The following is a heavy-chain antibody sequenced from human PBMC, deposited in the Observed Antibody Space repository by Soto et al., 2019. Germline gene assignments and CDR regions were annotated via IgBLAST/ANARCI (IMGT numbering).Heavy chain of an antibody. V-gene: IGHV4-31*03. Sequence: SATLSLTCTVSGGSISSGGYYWSWIRQHPGKGLEWIGYIYYSGSTYYNPSLKSRVTISVYTSKNQFSLKLSSLTAADTAVYYCARDSSSTGNYYYYGMDVWGQGTTVTVSS. CDR1: GGSISSGGYY. J-gene: IGHJ6*02. CDR2: IYYSGST. CDR3: ARDSSSTGNYYYYGMDV. D-gene: IGHD6-6*01.